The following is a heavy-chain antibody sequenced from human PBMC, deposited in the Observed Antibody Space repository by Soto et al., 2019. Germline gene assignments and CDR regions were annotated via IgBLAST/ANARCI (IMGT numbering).Heavy chain of an antibody. D-gene: IGHD5-12*01. CDR2: ISSGGTNI. Sequence: PGGSLRLSCAASGFSISSYEMNWVRQAPGKGLEWVAYISSGGTNIYYADSVRGRFTISGDIAKNSVDLQLISLRVDDTAVYYCARDRWVTYSGYDWHFDYWGQGTLVTVSS. V-gene: IGHV3-48*03. J-gene: IGHJ4*02. CDR1: GFSISSYE. CDR3: ARDRWVTYSGYDWHFDY.